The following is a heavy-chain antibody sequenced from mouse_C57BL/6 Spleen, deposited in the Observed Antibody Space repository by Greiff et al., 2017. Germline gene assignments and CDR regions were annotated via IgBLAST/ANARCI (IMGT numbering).Heavy chain of an antibody. J-gene: IGHJ2*01. D-gene: IGHD1-3*01. CDR2: INPSTGGT. CDR1: GYSFTGYY. Sequence: EVQLQQSGPELVKPGASVKISCKASGYSFTGYYMNLVKQSPAKSLEWICEINPSTGGTTSNQTFMANATLTVDKSSSTAYMQLKSLTSEDSAVYYSARAPITPAYYFDDWGPGTTLTVSS. CDR3: ARAPITPAYYFDD. V-gene: IGHV1-42*01.